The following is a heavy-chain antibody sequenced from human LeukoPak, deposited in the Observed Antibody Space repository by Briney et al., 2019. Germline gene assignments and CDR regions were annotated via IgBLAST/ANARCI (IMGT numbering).Heavy chain of an antibody. CDR3: ARTVVVVAATLNWFDP. V-gene: IGHV4-34*01. J-gene: IGHJ5*02. Sequence: SETLTLTCAVYGGSFSGYYWSWIRQPPGKGLEWIGEINHSGSTNYNPSLKSRVTISVDTSKNQFSLKLSSVTAADTAVYYCARTVVVVAATLNWFDPWGQGTLVTASS. CDR2: INHSGST. D-gene: IGHD2-15*01. CDR1: GGSFSGYY.